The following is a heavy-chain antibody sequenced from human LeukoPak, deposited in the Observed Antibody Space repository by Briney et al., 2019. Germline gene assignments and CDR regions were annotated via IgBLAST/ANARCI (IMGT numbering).Heavy chain of an antibody. D-gene: IGHD6-19*01. J-gene: IGHJ4*02. V-gene: IGHV4-59*08. CDR2: IYYSGST. CDR1: GVSISSYY. Sequence: SETLSLTCTVSGVSISSYYWSWIRQPPGKGLEWIGYIYYSGSTNYNPSLKSRVTISVDTSKNQFSLKLSSVTAADTAVYYCARHVSSGWFYFDYWGQGTLVTVSS. CDR3: ARHVSSGWFYFDY.